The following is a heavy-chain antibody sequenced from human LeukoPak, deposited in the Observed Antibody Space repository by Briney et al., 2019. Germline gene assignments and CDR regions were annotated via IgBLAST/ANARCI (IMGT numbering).Heavy chain of an antibody. D-gene: IGHD3-22*01. Sequence: ASVKVSCKASGYTFTGYYMHWVRQAPGQGLEGMGWINPNSGGTNYAQKFQGRVTMTRDTSISTAYMELSRLRSDDTAVYYCARVDDSSGYYYYYYYGMDVWGQGTTVTVSS. CDR1: GYTFTGYY. CDR3: ARVDDSSGYYYYYYYGMDV. CDR2: INPNSGGT. J-gene: IGHJ6*02. V-gene: IGHV1-2*02.